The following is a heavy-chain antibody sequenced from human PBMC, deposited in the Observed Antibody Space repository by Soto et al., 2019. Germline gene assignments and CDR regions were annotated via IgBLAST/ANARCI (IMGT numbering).Heavy chain of an antibody. V-gene: IGHV3-30-3*01. CDR3: ARDRVYSSSWVDY. CDR2: ISYDGSSK. J-gene: IGHJ4*02. CDR1: GFTFSSYA. Sequence: QVQLVESGGGVVQPGRSLRLSCAASGFTFSSYAMHWVRQAPGKGLEWVAVISYDGSSKYYAESVKGRFTIPRDNSKNTLYLQMNSLRSEDTAVYYCARDRVYSSSWVDYWGQGTLVTVSS. D-gene: IGHD6-13*01.